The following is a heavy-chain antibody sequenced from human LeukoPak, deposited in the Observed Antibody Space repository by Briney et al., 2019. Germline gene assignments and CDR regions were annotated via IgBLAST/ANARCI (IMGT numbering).Heavy chain of an antibody. Sequence: ASVKVSCKASGYTFTSYDINWVRQATGQGLEWMGWMNPNSGNTGYAQKFQGRVTMTRNTSISTAYMELSSLRSEDTAVYYCARGLYYYGSNAFDIWGQGTMVTVSS. CDR3: ARGLYYYGSNAFDI. CDR1: GYTFTSYD. D-gene: IGHD3-10*01. CDR2: MNPNSGNT. V-gene: IGHV1-8*01. J-gene: IGHJ3*02.